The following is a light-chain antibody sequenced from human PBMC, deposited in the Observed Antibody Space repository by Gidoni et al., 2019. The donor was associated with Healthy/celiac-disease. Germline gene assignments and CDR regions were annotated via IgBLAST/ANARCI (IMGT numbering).Light chain of an antibody. J-gene: IGLJ3*02. CDR2: EGS. V-gene: IGLV2-23*03. CDR3: CSYAGSSTFGV. CDR1: SSHAGSYNL. Sequence: QSALTEPASVSGSPGQSITISCTGTSSHAGSYNLVSWYQQHPGKAPKLMIYEGSKRPSGVSNRFSGSKSGNTASLTISGLQAEDEADYYCCSYAGSSTFGVFGGGTKLTVL.